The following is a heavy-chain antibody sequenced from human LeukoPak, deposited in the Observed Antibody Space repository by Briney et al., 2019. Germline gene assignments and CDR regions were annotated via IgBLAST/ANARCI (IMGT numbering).Heavy chain of an antibody. J-gene: IGHJ4*02. V-gene: IGHV4-34*01. Sequence: SETLSLTCAVYGGSFSGYYWSWIRQPPGKGLEWIGEINHSGSTNYNPSLKSRVMISVDTSKNQFSLKLSSVTAADTAVYYCARHSRAYYDILTGPYGGYFDYWGQRILVTVSS. CDR3: ARHSRAYYDILTGPYGGYFDY. CDR2: INHSGST. CDR1: GGSFSGYY. D-gene: IGHD3-9*01.